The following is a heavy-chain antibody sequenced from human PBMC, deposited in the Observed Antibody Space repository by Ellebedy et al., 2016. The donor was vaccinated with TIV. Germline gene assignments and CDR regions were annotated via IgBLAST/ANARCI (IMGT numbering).Heavy chain of an antibody. Sequence: ESLKISCTVSGGSISPYFWGWIRQPPEKGLEYIGYGHYTGSTNSNPSLKSRVTISVDTSNNRFSLKLNSVTAADTAVYYCARTFTERLGGLATHWVLDYWGQGTLVTASS. J-gene: IGHJ4*02. V-gene: IGHV4-59*01. CDR1: GGSISPYF. D-gene: IGHD5-12*01. CDR2: GHYTGST. CDR3: ARTFTERLGGLATHWVLDY.